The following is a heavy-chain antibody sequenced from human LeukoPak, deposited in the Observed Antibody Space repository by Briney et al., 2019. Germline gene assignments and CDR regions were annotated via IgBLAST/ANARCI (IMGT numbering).Heavy chain of an antibody. CDR3: AREGPRGNSQFDY. J-gene: IGHJ4*02. V-gene: IGHV3-33*01. D-gene: IGHD4-23*01. CDR1: GFTFRNHG. Sequence: GGSLRLSCAASGFTFRNHGMHWVRQAPGKGLEWVALIWYDGSNKYYTDSVEGRLTISRDNSKDTLFLQMNSLRAEDTAVYYCAREGPRGNSQFDYWGQGTLVTVSS. CDR2: IWYDGSNK.